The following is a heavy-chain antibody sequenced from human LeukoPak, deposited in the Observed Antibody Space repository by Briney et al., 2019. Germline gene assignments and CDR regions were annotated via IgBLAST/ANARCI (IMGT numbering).Heavy chain of an antibody. CDR2: ICYTGST. Sequence: KPSETLSLTCIVSGASVSSCSDYWTWVRQPQGQGLEWIGYICYTGSTNYNPSLKSRVTISVDTSKNQFSLKLRSVSAADTAVYYCGREPCSCGSCGFVDVWGQGTTVTVSS. V-gene: IGHV4-61*01. J-gene: IGHJ6*02. CDR3: GREPCSCGSCGFVDV. D-gene: IGHD2-15*01. CDR1: GASVSSCSDY.